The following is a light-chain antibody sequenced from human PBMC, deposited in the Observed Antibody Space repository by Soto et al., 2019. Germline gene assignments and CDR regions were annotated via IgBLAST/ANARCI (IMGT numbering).Light chain of an antibody. Sequence: QSALTQPASVSGSPGQSITISCTGTSSDVGGYNYVSWYQQHPGKAPKLMIYDVSNRPSGVSIRFSGSKSGNTASLTISGLQAEDEADYYCSSYTSSGTPYVFGTGTKVTVL. CDR3: SSYTSSGTPYV. V-gene: IGLV2-14*01. CDR2: DVS. CDR1: SSDVGGYNY. J-gene: IGLJ1*01.